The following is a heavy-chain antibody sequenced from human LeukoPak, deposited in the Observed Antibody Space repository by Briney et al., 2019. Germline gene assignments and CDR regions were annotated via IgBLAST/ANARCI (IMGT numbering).Heavy chain of an antibody. CDR1: GYRFTGYY. CDR3: ARDYYYDSSGYSNPGY. V-gene: IGHV1-2*02. Sequence: ASVKVSCKASGYRFTGYYIHWLRQVPGQGLEWMGWINPETGDPYYGQKFLGRVTMTRDTSISTAYMELSRLTSDDMAVYYCARDYYYDSSGYSNPGYWGQGTLVTVSS. CDR2: INPETGDP. D-gene: IGHD3-22*01. J-gene: IGHJ4*02.